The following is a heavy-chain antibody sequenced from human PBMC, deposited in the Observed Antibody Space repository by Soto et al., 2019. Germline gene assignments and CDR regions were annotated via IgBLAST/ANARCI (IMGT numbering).Heavy chain of an antibody. CDR3: ARVRARDGYKSGYYFDF. CDR1: GYTLTELS. Sequence: ASVKVSCKVSGYTLTELSMHWVRQAPGKGLEWMGGFDPEDGETIYAQKFQGRVTITADESTSTAYMELSSLRSEDTAVYYCARVRARDGYKSGYYFDFWGQGTPVTVSS. J-gene: IGHJ4*02. V-gene: IGHV1-24*01. CDR2: FDPEDGET. D-gene: IGHD5-12*01.